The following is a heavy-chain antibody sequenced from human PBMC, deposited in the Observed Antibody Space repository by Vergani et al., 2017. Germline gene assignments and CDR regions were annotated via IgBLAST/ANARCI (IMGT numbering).Heavy chain of an antibody. CDR3: ARDRTPYYYDSSGYHWYFDL. J-gene: IGHJ2*01. CDR2: ISAYNGNT. Sequence: QVQLVQSGAEVKKPGASVKVSCKASGYTFTSYGISWVRQAPGQGLEWMGWISAYNGNTNSAQKLQGRVTMTTDTSTSTAYMELRSLRSDDTAVYYCARDRTPYYYDSSGYHWYFDLWGRGTLVTVSS. D-gene: IGHD3-22*01. V-gene: IGHV1-18*01. CDR1: GYTFTSYG.